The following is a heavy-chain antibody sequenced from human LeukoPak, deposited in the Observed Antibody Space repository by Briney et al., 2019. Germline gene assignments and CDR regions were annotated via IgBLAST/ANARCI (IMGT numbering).Heavy chain of an antibody. V-gene: IGHV3-23*01. J-gene: IGHJ4*02. CDR3: AKVIREVDMSHDY. Sequence: GGSLILSCATSGFTFSNYAMSWVRQAPGKGLEWVSSIHYSGISTYYADSVKGRFTISRDNSKNTLNLQMNSLRVEGTAVYYCAKVIREVDMSHDYWGQGALVTVSS. CDR2: IHYSGIST. CDR1: GFTFSNYA. D-gene: IGHD5-24*01.